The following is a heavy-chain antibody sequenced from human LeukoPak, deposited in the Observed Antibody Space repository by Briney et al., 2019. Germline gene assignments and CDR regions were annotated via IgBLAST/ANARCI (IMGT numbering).Heavy chain of an antibody. J-gene: IGHJ4*02. CDR2: IWYDGSNK. Sequence: GGSLRLPCAASGFTFSSYGMHWVRQAPGKGLEWVAVIWYDGSNKYYADSVKGRFTISRDNSKNTLYLQMNSLRAEDTAVYYCARDRGITMVRGLLYWGQGTLVTVSS. D-gene: IGHD3-10*01. V-gene: IGHV3-33*01. CDR1: GFTFSSYG. CDR3: ARDRGITMVRGLLY.